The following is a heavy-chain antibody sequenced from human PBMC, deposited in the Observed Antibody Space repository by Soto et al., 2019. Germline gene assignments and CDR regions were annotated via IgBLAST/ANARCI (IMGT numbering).Heavy chain of an antibody. Sequence: QVQLQESGPGLVKPSETLSLTCTVSGGSISSYYWSWIRQPPGKGLEWIGYIYYGGSTNYNPSLRSRVTISVDTSKNQFSLKLSSVTAADTAVYYCARVDYGMDVWGQGTTVTVSS. CDR1: GGSISSYY. CDR3: ARVDYGMDV. J-gene: IGHJ6*02. V-gene: IGHV4-59*01. CDR2: IYYGGST.